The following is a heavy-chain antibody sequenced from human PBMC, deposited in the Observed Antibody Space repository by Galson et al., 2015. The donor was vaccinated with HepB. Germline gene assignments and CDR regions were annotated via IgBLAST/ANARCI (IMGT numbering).Heavy chain of an antibody. D-gene: IGHD2-8*01. Sequence: ALRLSCAASGFTFSNYWMHWVRQAPGKGLVWVSRINSDGSSTNYADSVKGRFTISRDNAKNTLYLQMNSLRAEDTAVYYCAGIMGGYWGQGNLVTVSS. J-gene: IGHJ4*02. CDR2: INSDGSST. CDR1: GFTFSNYW. V-gene: IGHV3-74*01. CDR3: AGIMGGY.